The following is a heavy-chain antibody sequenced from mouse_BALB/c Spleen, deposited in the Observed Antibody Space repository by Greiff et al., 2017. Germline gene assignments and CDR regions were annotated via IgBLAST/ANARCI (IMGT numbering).Heavy chain of an antibody. D-gene: IGHD3-1*01. V-gene: IGHV1-80*01. CDR2: IYPGDGDT. J-gene: IGHJ2*01. Sequence: QVQLQQSGAELVRPGSSVKISCKASGYAFSSYCMNWVKQRPGQGLEWIGQIYPGDGDTNYNGKFKGKATLTADKSSSTAYMQLSSLTSEDSAVYFCARRVGQPPYYFDYWGQGTTLTVSS. CDR1: GYAFSSYC. CDR3: ARRVGQPPYYFDY.